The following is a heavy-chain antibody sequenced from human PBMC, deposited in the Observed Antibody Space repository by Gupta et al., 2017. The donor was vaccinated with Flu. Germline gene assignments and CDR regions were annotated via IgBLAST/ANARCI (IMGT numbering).Heavy chain of an antibody. Sequence: GLGLEWMAWIVPVLGIGSYAQKFQGRVTITADKSTSTTYMEVSSLRFNDTALYYCATPTQRMASSGTGEAFDIWGQGTMVSVSS. CDR3: ATPTQRMASSGTGEAFDI. CDR2: IVPVLGIG. D-gene: IGHD3-10*01. J-gene: IGHJ3*02. V-gene: IGHV1-69*17.